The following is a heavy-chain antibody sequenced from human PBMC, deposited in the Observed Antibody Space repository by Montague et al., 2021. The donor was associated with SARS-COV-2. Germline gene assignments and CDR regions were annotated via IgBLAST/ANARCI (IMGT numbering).Heavy chain of an antibody. V-gene: IGHV4-38-2*02. J-gene: IGHJ4*02. CDR1: GYSISSGYY. CDR3: ARGHYSSSWYGIRYYFDY. CDR2: INHSGST. D-gene: IGHD6-13*01. Sequence: SETLSLTCTVSGYSISSGYYWGWIRQPPGKGLEWIGEINHSGSTNYNPSLKSRVTISVDTSKNQFSLKLSSVTAADTAVYYCARGHYSSSWYGIRYYFDYWGQGTLVTVSS.